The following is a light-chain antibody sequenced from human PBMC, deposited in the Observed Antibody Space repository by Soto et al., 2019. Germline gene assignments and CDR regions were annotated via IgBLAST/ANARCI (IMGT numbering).Light chain of an antibody. Sequence: DIQMTQSPSTLSASVGDRVTITCRASQSINSWLAWYQQKPGKAPKLLIHKASSLESGVPSRFSGSGSGTEFTLTISSLQPDDFATYYCQQYESYPLTFGGGTKVEIK. CDR3: QQYESYPLT. CDR1: QSINSW. CDR2: KAS. V-gene: IGKV1-5*03. J-gene: IGKJ4*01.